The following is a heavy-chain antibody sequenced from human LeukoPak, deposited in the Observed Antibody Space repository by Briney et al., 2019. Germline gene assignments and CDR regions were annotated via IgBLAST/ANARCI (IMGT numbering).Heavy chain of an antibody. J-gene: IGHJ6*03. V-gene: IGHV3-53*01. Sequence: GGSLRLSCAASGFTISSNYLSWVRQAPGKGLVWISALHSGGHTFYADSVRGRFTISRDNSKNTLYLQMNSLRAEDTAVYYCAKGQRFSYYYYYYMDVWGKGTTVTVSS. CDR3: AKGQRFSYYYYYYMDV. CDR1: GFTISSNY. CDR2: LHSGGHT. D-gene: IGHD3-3*01.